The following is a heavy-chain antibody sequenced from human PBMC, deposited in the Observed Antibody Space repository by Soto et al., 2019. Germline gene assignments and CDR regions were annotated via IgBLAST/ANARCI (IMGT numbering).Heavy chain of an antibody. CDR3: ARVARDYSNYDWFDP. V-gene: IGHV1-69*13. Sequence: SVKVSCKASGGTFSSYAISWARQAPGQGLEWMGGIISIFGTANYAQKFQGRVTITADESTSTAYMELSSLRSEDTAVYYCARVARDYSNYDWFDPWGQGTLVTVSS. J-gene: IGHJ5*02. CDR2: IISIFGTA. CDR1: GGTFSSYA. D-gene: IGHD4-4*01.